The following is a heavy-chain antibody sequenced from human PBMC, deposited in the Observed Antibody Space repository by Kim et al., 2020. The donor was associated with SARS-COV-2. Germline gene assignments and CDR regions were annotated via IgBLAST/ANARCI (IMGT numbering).Heavy chain of an antibody. Sequence: YADSVKGRFTISRDNSKNTLYLQMNSLRAEDTAVYYCAKGCSGGSCYSAYWGQGTLVTVSS. D-gene: IGHD2-15*01. J-gene: IGHJ4*02. CDR3: AKGCSGGSCYSAY. V-gene: IGHV3-30*02.